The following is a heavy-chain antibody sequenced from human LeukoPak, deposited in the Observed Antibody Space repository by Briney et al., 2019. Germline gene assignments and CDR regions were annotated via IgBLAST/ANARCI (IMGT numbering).Heavy chain of an antibody. J-gene: IGHJ5*02. V-gene: IGHV4-39*07. CDR1: GGSISSSSYY. CDR2: IYYSGST. Sequence: SETLSLTCTVSGGSISSSSYYWGWIRQPPGKGLEWIGSIYYSGSTYYNPSLKSRVTISVDTSKNQFSLKLSSVTAADTAVYYCARVGLGKFGEFLSPWGQGTLVTVSS. CDR3: ARVGLGKFGEFLSP. D-gene: IGHD3-10*01.